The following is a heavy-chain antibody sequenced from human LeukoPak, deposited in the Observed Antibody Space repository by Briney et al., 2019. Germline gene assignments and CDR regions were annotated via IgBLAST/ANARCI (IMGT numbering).Heavy chain of an antibody. CDR2: INPSGGST. CDR3: ARDGPLRYFDLGAFDI. CDR1: GYTFTSYY. D-gene: IGHD3-9*01. V-gene: IGHV1-46*01. J-gene: IGHJ3*02. Sequence: GASVKVSCKASGYTFTSYYMHWVRQAPGQGLEWMGIINPSGGSTSYAQKFQGRVTMTRDTSTSTVYMELSSLRSEDTAVYYCARDGPLRYFDLGAFDIWGQGTMATVSS.